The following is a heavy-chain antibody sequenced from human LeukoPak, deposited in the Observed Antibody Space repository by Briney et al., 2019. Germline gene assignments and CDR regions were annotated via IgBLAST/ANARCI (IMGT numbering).Heavy chain of an antibody. D-gene: IGHD2-2*01. CDR3: ARDVGGEYQLLGYYYYGMDV. V-gene: IGHV3-21*01. J-gene: IGHJ6*02. Sequence: GGSLRLSCAASGFTFSSYSMNWVRQAPGKGLEWVSSISSSSSYIYYADSVKGRFTISRDNAKNSLYLQMNSLRAEGTAVYYCARDVGGEYQLLGYYYYGMDVWGQGTTVTVSS. CDR2: ISSSSSYI. CDR1: GFTFSSYS.